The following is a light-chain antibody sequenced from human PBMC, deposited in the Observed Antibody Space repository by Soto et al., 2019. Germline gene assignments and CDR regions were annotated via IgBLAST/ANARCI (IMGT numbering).Light chain of an antibody. V-gene: IGLV2-14*01. CDR1: SSDVGGYDY. J-gene: IGLJ1*01. Sequence: QSVLTQPASVSGSPGQSITISCTGASSDVGGYDYVSWYQQHPGKAPKLMIYDVTTRPSGVSNRFSGSKSGNTASLTISGLQAEDAADYYCCSYTTSSTPYVFGTGTKLTVL. CDR3: CSYTTSSTPYV. CDR2: DVT.